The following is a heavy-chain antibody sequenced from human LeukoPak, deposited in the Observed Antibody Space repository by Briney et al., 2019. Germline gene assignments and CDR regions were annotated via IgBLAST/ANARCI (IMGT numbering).Heavy chain of an antibody. D-gene: IGHD1-7*01. J-gene: IGHJ4*02. CDR1: GYTFTSYY. CDR3: ARRNYHFDF. V-gene: IGHV1-18*04. CDR2: ISPYNGKT. Sequence: ASVKVSCKASGYTFTSYYMHWVRQAPGQGLEWVGWISPYNGKTYYAQKFQGRVTVTTDTSTSTAYMELRSLRSDDTALYYCARRNYHFDFWGQGTLVTVSS.